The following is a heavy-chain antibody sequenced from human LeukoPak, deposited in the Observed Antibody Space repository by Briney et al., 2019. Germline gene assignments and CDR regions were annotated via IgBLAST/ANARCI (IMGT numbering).Heavy chain of an antibody. CDR3: ARQGAGASHYDDTGLPRGAFDV. Sequence: GRSLRLSCAASGFTFDDYAMHWVRQAPGKGLEWVSGISWNSGSIGYADSVKGRFTISRDNAKNSLYLQMNSLRAEDTALYYCARQGAGASHYDDTGLPRGAFDVWGQGTMLTVSS. V-gene: IGHV3-9*01. CDR2: ISWNSGSI. CDR1: GFTFDDYA. D-gene: IGHD3-22*01. J-gene: IGHJ3*01.